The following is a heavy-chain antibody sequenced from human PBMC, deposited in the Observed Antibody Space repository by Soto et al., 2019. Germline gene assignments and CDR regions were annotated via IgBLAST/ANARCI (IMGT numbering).Heavy chain of an antibody. V-gene: IGHV1-18*04. Sequence: QVQLVQSGAEVQKPGASVKVSCKASGYTFTSYGISWVRQAPGQGLEWMGWISSYNGNTHHAQKLQGRGTMTTDTSRSTAYREQRSLTSDDTAAYYCARDSPELLELLTYWGQGTPVTVSS. CDR1: GYTFTSYG. CDR2: ISSYNGNT. J-gene: IGHJ4*02. CDR3: ARDSPELLELLTY. D-gene: IGHD1-7*01.